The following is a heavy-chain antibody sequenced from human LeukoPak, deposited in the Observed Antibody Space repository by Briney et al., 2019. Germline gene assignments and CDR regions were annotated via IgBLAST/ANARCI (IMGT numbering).Heavy chain of an antibody. J-gene: IGHJ4*02. CDR2: MSPDSGKT. V-gene: IGHV1-8*01. CDR1: GYTFTTYD. Sequence: ASVEVSCKASGYTFTTYDINWVRQVPGQGLEWMGWMSPDSGKTGYAQKFQGRVTMTRDTSISTAYMELSSLTSEDTAVYYCANGPPSGSIDNWGQGTRVTVSS. D-gene: IGHD1-26*01. CDR3: ANGPPSGSIDN.